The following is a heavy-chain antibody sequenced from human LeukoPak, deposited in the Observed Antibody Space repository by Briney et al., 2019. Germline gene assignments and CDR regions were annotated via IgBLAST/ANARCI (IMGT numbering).Heavy chain of an antibody. CDR2: INPNSGGT. J-gene: IGHJ5*02. V-gene: IGHV1-2*02. D-gene: IGHD4-17*01. CDR1: GYTFTGYY. Sequence: ASVKVSCKASGYTFTGYYMHWVRQAPGQGLEWMGWINPNSGGTNYAQKFQGRVTMTRDTSISTAYMELSRLRSDDTAVYYCATTDYATLGGSWFDPWGQGTLVTVSS. CDR3: ATTDYATLGGSWFDP.